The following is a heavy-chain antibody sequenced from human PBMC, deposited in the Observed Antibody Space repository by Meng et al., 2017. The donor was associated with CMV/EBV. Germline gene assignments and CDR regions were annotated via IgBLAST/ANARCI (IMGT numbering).Heavy chain of an antibody. J-gene: IGHJ6*02. CDR3: AAEYYDSSGYYYGYYYYYGMDV. D-gene: IGHD3-22*01. CDR1: GDNFSNYW. Sequence: GESLKISCKVSGDNFSNYWIGWVRQMPGKGLEWMGIIYPGDSDTRYSPSFHGQVTISVDQSITTAYLQWSSLRSEDTAVYYCAAEYYDSSGYYYGYYYYYGMDVWGQGTTVTVSS. CDR2: IYPGDSDT. V-gene: IGHV5-51*01.